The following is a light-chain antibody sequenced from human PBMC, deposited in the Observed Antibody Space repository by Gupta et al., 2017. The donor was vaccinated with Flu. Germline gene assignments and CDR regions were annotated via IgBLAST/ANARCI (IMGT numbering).Light chain of an antibody. J-gene: IGLJ3*02. CDR3: APYQISLGLV. Sequence: GPPIAISCSGLPSSNYVPWYQHLPRKAPRLILFPVMYRPSGISDRFSGSKYTDRASLTISGLRTDQEGDYYCAPYQISLGLVFGGGT. V-gene: IGLV2-14*01. CDR2: PVM. CDR1: LPSSNY.